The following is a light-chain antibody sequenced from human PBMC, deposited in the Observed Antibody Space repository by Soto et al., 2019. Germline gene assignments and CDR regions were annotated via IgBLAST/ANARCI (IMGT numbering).Light chain of an antibody. Sequence: EIVLTQSPGTLSVSPGERATLSCRASQSISSNYLAWYQQNPGQAPSLLIYGASSRATGIPDRFSGGGSETDCTLSISRLEPEDSAIYYCQQYGSWTFGQGTKVEI. CDR1: QSISSNY. V-gene: IGKV3-20*01. CDR3: QQYGSWT. J-gene: IGKJ1*01. CDR2: GAS.